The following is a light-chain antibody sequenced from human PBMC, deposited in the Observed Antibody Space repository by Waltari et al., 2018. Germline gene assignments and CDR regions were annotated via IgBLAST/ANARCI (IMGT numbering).Light chain of an antibody. CDR3: QHYENWPHT. CDR1: QSVSSH. V-gene: IGKV3D-15*01. Sequence: EIVMTQSPATLSVSPGERATLSCRASQSVSSHVAWYKQKPGQAPRLLMFVASTRATGIPARFSGSGSGTEFTLTISSLQSEDSGVYYCQHYENWPHTFSGGTKVEIK. J-gene: IGKJ4*01. CDR2: VAS.